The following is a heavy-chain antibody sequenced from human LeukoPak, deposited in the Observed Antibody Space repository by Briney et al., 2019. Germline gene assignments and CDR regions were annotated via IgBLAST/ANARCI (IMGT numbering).Heavy chain of an antibody. V-gene: IGHV4-4*07. Sequence: PSETLSLTCTVSGVSISSYYWGWIRQPAGKGLEWIGCIHCSGSTNYNPSLKSRVTISVDTSKNHFSLNLNSLTAADTAVYYCAKPSNYYGSATDAFDFWGQGTMVTVSS. CDR3: AKPSNYYGSATDAFDF. CDR2: IHCSGST. CDR1: GVSISSYY. J-gene: IGHJ3*01. D-gene: IGHD3-10*01.